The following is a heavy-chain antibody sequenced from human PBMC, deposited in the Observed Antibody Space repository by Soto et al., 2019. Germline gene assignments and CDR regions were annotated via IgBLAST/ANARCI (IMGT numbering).Heavy chain of an antibody. CDR2: ISAYNGNK. CDR1: GYTFTNYG. V-gene: IGHV1-18*01. D-gene: IGHD6-13*01. J-gene: IGHJ4*02. Sequence: GASVKVSCKASGYTFTNYGVSWVRQAPGQGLEWMGWISAYNGNKKYAQKLQGRVTMTTDTSTSTAYMELRSLRSDDTAVYYCARDLGQQLLYYWAQGTLVTVCS. CDR3: ARDLGQQLLYY.